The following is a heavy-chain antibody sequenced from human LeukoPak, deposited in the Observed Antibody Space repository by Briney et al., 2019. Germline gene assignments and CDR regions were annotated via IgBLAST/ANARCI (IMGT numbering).Heavy chain of an antibody. CDR2: MSGTTGSA. V-gene: IGHV3-23*01. CDR3: AKDPSSFYYDSSGYYGDY. CDR1: GFIFSNCA. J-gene: IGHJ4*02. D-gene: IGHD3-22*01. Sequence: GGSLRLSCAASGFIFSNCAMSWVRQVPGKGLEWASGMSGTTGSAYYADSVKGRFIISRDNSKNSLYLQMNSLRAEDTAMYYCAKDPSSFYYDSSGYYGDYWGQGTLVTVSS.